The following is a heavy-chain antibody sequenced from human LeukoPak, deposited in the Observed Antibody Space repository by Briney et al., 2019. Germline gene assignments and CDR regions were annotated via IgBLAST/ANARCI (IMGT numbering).Heavy chain of an antibody. CDR2: ISYDGSNK. Sequence: GGSLSLSCAASGFTFSSYAMHWVRQAPGKGLEWVAVISYDGSNKYYADSVKGRFTISRDNSKNTLYLQMNSLRAEDTAVYYCARDMGDYVLDYWGQGTLVTVSS. V-gene: IGHV3-30-3*01. CDR3: ARDMGDYVLDY. CDR1: GFTFSSYA. D-gene: IGHD4-17*01. J-gene: IGHJ4*02.